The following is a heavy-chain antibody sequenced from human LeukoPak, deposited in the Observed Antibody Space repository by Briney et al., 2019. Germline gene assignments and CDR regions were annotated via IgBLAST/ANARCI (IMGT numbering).Heavy chain of an antibody. D-gene: IGHD2-2*01. J-gene: IGHJ4*02. CDR3: ARGADIVVVPAADFDY. V-gene: IGHV1-46*01. CDR2: INPSGGST. CDR1: GYTFTSYY. Sequence: GASVKVSCKASGYTFTSYYMHWVRQAPGQGLEWMGIINPSGGSTSYAQKFQGRVTMTRDTSTSTVYMELSSLKSEDTAVYYCARGADIVVVPAADFDYWGQGTLVTVSS.